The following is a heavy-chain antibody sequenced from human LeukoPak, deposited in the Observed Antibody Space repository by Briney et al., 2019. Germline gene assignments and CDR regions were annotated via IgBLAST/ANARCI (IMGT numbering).Heavy chain of an antibody. CDR2: INPNSGGT. J-gene: IGHJ4*02. CDR3: ARDSDFWSGYSFDY. V-gene: IGHV1-2*02. Sequence: ASVKVSCTASGYTFTGYYMHWVRQAPGQGLEWMGWINPNSGGTNYAQKFQDRVTMTRDTSISTAYMELSRLRSDNTAVYYCARDSDFWSGYSFDYWGQGTLVTVSS. CDR1: GYTFTGYY. D-gene: IGHD3-3*01.